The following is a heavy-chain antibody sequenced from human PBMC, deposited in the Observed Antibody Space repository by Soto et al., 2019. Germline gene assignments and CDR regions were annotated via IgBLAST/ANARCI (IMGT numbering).Heavy chain of an antibody. Sequence: PGESLKISCEGSGFSFSKYKIGLVRQMPGKGLEWMGIINPGDSDTRYSPSFQGQVTISADKSISTAYLRWSTLKASDTATYYCATSYGDYYYYYYGMDVWGQGTTVTVSS. CDR3: ATSYGDYYYYYYGMDV. J-gene: IGHJ6*02. CDR1: GFSFSKYK. CDR2: INPGDSDT. D-gene: IGHD4-17*01. V-gene: IGHV5-51*01.